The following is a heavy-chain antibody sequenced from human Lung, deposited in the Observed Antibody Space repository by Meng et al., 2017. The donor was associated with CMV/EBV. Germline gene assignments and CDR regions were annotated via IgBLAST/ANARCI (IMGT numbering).Heavy chain of an antibody. CDR2: IYYSGST. CDR3: ARDNNWGPDY. CDR1: GGSVISGSYY. Sequence: SETLSLTXTVSGGSVISGSYYWSWIRQPPGKGLEWIGYIYYSGSTNYNPSLKSRVTMSIDTSINTGYMELTRLTSDDTAVYYCARDNNWGPDYWGQGTLVTVSS. V-gene: IGHV4-61*01. J-gene: IGHJ4*02. D-gene: IGHD7-27*01.